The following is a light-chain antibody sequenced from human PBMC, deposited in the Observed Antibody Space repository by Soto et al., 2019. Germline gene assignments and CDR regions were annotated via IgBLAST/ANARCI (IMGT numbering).Light chain of an antibody. CDR3: QQYNDWPPWT. CDR1: QSVSNN. V-gene: IGKV3-15*01. Sequence: ELRMNKSVATQSVSTGDRATLSCGASQSVSNNLAWYQQRPGQAPRLLIYGASTRATGIPARFSGSGSGTEFTLTISSLQSEDSAVYYCQQYNDWPPWTFGQGTKV. CDR2: GAS. J-gene: IGKJ1*01.